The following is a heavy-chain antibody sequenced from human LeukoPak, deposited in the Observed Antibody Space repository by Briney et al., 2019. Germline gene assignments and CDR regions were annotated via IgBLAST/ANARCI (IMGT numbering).Heavy chain of an antibody. CDR2: INHSGST. D-gene: IGHD3-10*02. V-gene: IGHV4-34*01. J-gene: IGHJ4*02. CDR3: ARNLFH. Sequence: SETLSLTCAVYGGSFRGYYWSWIRQPPGKGLEWIGEINHSGSTNYNPSLKSRVTISVDTSKNQFSLKLSSVTAADTAVYYCARNLFHWGQGTLVTVSS. CDR1: GGSFRGYY.